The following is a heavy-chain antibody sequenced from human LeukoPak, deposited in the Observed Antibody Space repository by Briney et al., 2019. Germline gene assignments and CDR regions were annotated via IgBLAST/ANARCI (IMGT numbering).Heavy chain of an antibody. J-gene: IGHJ6*02. CDR1: GFTFSSYG. CDR3: AKPSGSYRYYYGMDV. Sequence: PGGSLRLSCAASGFTFSSYGMHWVRQAPGKGLEWVAVISYDGSNKYYADSVKGRFTISRDNSKNTLYLQMNSLRAEDTAVYYCAKPSGSYRYYYGMDVWGQGTTVTVSS. D-gene: IGHD3-10*01. CDR2: ISYDGSNK. V-gene: IGHV3-30*18.